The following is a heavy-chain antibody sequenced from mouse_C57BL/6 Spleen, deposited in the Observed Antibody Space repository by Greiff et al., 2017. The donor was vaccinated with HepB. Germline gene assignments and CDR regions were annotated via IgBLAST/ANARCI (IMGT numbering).Heavy chain of an antibody. J-gene: IGHJ4*01. V-gene: IGHV5-6*01. CDR1: GFTFSSYG. CDR3: ASLRWVRAMDY. CDR2: ISSGGSYT. D-gene: IGHD2-2*01. Sequence: EVQGVESGGDLVKPGGSLKLSCAASGFTFSSYGMSWVRQTPDKRLEWVATISSGGSYTYYPDSVKGRFPISRDNAKNTLYLQMSSLKSEDTAMYYCASLRWVRAMDYWGQGTSVTVSS.